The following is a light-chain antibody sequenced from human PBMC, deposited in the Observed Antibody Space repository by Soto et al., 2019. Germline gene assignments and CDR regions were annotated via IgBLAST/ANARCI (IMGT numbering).Light chain of an antibody. CDR2: WAS. V-gene: IGKV4-1*01. J-gene: IGKJ1*01. CDR3: QQYYSPPWT. Sequence: DIVVSQSPESLAVSLGERATINCRSSESLLLSSSHENCLAWYQQKPGQSPRLLIYWASTRESGVPERFTGGGSGTDFTLTISSLQAEDVALYYCQQYYSPPWTFGQGTKVEIK. CDR1: ESLLLSSSHENC.